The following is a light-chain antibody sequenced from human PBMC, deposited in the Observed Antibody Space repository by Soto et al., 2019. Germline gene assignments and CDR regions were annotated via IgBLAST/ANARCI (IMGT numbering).Light chain of an antibody. V-gene: IGLV1-44*01. CDR3: GTWNDSMNGYV. J-gene: IGLJ1*01. Sequence: QSVLTQPPSVSGTPAQRVTISCTGSSSNIGSNTVNWYQQLPGTDPRLLIYSNNQRPSGRPYRFSGSKSGNSASLAISGLQAEDEADYYCGTWNDSMNGYVFGTGTKVTVL. CDR2: SNN. CDR1: SSNIGSNT.